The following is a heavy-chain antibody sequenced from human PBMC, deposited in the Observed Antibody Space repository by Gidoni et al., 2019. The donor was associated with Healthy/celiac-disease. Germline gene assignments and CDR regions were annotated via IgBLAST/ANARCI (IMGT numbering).Heavy chain of an antibody. D-gene: IGHD5-18*01. J-gene: IGHJ4*02. CDR3: VKERGYSYAAQFDY. CDR2: ISSNGGST. CDR1: GFTFSSYA. Sequence: EVQLVESGVGLVQPGGSLRLSCSASGFTFSSYAMHLVRQAPGKGLEYVSAISSNGGSTYYADSVKGRFTISRDNSKNTLYLQMSSLRAEDTAVYYCVKERGYSYAAQFDYWGQGTLVTVSS. V-gene: IGHV3-64D*09.